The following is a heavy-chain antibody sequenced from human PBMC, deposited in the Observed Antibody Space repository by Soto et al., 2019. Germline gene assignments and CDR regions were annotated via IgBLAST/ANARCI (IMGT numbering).Heavy chain of an antibody. CDR1: GFTFSGSA. V-gene: IGHV3-73*01. CDR3: TRQGDIVVVPAATFYYGMDV. Sequence: AGGSLRLSCAASGFTFSGSAMHWVRQASGKGLEWVGRIRSKANSYATAYAASVKGRFTISRDDSRNTAYLQMNSLKTEDTAVYYCTRQGDIVVVPAATFYYGMDVWGQGTTVTVSS. CDR2: IRSKANSYAT. D-gene: IGHD2-2*01. J-gene: IGHJ6*02.